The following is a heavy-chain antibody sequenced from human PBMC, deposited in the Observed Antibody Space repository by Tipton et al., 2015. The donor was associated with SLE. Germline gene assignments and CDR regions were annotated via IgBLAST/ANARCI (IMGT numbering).Heavy chain of an antibody. D-gene: IGHD3-3*01. CDR2: IYYSGST. V-gene: IGHV4-61*08. CDR3: ARDRGFLEWLNAFDI. Sequence: LRLSCTVSGGSISSGDYYWSWIRQPPGKGLEWIGYIYYSGSTNYNPSLKSRVTISVDTSKNQFSLKLSSVTAADTAVYYCARDRGFLEWLNAFDIWGQGTMVTVSS. J-gene: IGHJ3*02. CDR1: GGSISSGDYY.